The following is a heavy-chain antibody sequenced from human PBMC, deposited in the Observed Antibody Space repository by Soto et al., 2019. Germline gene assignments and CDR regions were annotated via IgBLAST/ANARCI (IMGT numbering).Heavy chain of an antibody. V-gene: IGHV3-9*01. J-gene: IGHJ1*01. D-gene: IGHD6-19*01. CDR3: AKGQDGGQWLEYFQH. CDR2: ISWNSGSI. Sequence: GGSLRLSCAASGFTFDDYAMHWVRQAPGKGLEWVSGISWNSGSIGYADSVKGRFTISRDNAKNSLYLQMNSLRAEDTALYYCAKGQDGGQWLEYFQHWGQGTLVTVSS. CDR1: GFTFDDYA.